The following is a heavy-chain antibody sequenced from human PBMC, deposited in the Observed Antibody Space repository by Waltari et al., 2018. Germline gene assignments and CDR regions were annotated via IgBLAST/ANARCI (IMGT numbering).Heavy chain of an antibody. Sequence: QVQLVQSGAEVKKHGASVRVSCKASGYTFTNYGISWVRQAPGQGLEWVGWVSAYNRDTKYAQKLQDKVTMTTDTSTSTAYMEVRSLGSDDTAVYYCARDRNSWLKTDFWGQGTLVTVSS. CDR3: ARDRNSWLKTDF. J-gene: IGHJ4*02. V-gene: IGHV1-18*01. D-gene: IGHD3-9*01. CDR1: GYTFTNYG. CDR2: VSAYNRDT.